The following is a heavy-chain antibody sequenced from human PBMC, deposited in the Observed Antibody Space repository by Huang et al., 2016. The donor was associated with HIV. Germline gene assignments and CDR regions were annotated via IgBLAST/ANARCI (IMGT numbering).Heavy chain of an antibody. V-gene: IGHV3-30-3*01. Sequence: QVQLVESGGGVVQPGRSLRLSCGDSGFRFSNYAVHWVRQALGKGREGGAVISYDGPRKVYADSVKGRFTVSRDNSKNTADVQMNNPRGGDTAVYYCARAPEFGNYEFDQWGLGTLVTVSS. J-gene: IGHJ4*02. D-gene: IGHD4-4*01. CDR2: ISYDGPRK. CDR3: ARAPEFGNYEFDQ. CDR1: GFRFSNYA.